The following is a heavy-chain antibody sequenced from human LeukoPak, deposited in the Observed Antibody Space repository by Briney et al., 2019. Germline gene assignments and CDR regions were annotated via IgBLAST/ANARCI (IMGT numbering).Heavy chain of an antibody. V-gene: IGHV3-7*01. J-gene: IGHJ6*03. CDR3: AREDCSGGSCYINYYYYMDV. Sequence: GGSLRLSCAASGFTFSSYWMSWVRQAPGKGLEWVANIKQDGSEKYYVDSVKGRFTISRDNAKNSLYLQMNSLRAEDTAVYYCAREDCSGGSCYINYYYYMDVGGKGTTVTVSS. D-gene: IGHD2-15*01. CDR2: IKQDGSEK. CDR1: GFTFSSYW.